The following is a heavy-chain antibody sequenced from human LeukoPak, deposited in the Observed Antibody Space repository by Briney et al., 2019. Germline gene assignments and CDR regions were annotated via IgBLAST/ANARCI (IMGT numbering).Heavy chain of an antibody. D-gene: IGHD6-19*01. J-gene: IGHJ2*01. CDR3: ARGRDSSGHNWYFDL. Sequence: ASVKVSCKASGYTFTSYDINWVRQATGQGLEWMGWINTNTGNPTYAQGFTGRFVFSLDTSVSTAYLQISSLKAEDTAMYYCARGRDSSGHNWYFDLWGRGTLVTVSS. CDR2: INTNTGNP. V-gene: IGHV7-4-1*02. CDR1: GYTFTSYD.